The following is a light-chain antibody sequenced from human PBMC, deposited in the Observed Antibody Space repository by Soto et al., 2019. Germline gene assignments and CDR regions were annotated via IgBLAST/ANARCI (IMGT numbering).Light chain of an antibody. CDR3: SLYAVSNTVA. V-gene: IGLV2-8*01. J-gene: IGLJ2*01. CDR1: SSDGGGYNY. CDR2: EVT. Sequence: QSALTQAPSASGSPGQSVNISCSGTSSDGGGYNYVSWYQQHPGKAPKVMIYEVTRRPSGVPDRFSGSRSGNTASLIVSGLQAEDEADYYCSLYAVSNTVAFGGGTKVTVL.